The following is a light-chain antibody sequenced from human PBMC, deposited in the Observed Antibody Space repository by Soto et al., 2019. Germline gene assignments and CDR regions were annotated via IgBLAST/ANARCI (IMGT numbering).Light chain of an antibody. CDR1: QNIVDW. CDR3: QQDKDSPWT. J-gene: IGKJ1*01. CDR2: KAS. V-gene: IGKV1-5*03. Sequence: DIQMTQSPSTLSASVGDRVTFACRASQNIVDWLAWYQQKPGKAPKLLIYKASNLESGVPSRFGGSGAGSEFTLTISNLQADDFATYYCQQDKDSPWTFGQGTKVDIK.